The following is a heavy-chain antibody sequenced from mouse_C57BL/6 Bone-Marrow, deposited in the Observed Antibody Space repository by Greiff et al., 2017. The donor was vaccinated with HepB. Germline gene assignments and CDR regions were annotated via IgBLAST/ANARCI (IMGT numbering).Heavy chain of an antibody. D-gene: IGHD2-5*01. V-gene: IGHV7-3*01. Sequence: EVKVEESGGGLVQPGGSLSLSCAASGFTFTDYYMSWVRQPPGKALEWLGFIRNKANGYTTEYSASVKGRFTISRDNSQSILYLQMNALRAEDSATYYCARFRYSNLHWYFDVWGTGTTVTVSS. J-gene: IGHJ1*03. CDR3: ARFRYSNLHWYFDV. CDR1: GFTFTDYY. CDR2: IRNKANGYTT.